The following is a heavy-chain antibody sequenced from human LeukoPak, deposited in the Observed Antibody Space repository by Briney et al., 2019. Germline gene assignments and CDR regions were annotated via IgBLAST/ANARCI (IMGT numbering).Heavy chain of an antibody. J-gene: IGHJ4*02. Sequence: SVKVSCKASGYTFTSYDTNWVRQATGQGLEWMGWMNPNSGNTGYAQKFQGRVTMTSNTSISTAYMELSSLRSEDTAVYHCARGGPGAYSSSSDFDYWGQGTLVTVSS. CDR1: GYTFTSYD. V-gene: IGHV1-8*01. CDR3: ARGGPGAYSSSSDFDY. CDR2: MNPNSGNT. D-gene: IGHD6-6*01.